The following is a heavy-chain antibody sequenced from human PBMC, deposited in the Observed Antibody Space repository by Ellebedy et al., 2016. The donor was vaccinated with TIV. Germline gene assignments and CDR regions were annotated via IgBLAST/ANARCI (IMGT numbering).Heavy chain of an antibody. Sequence: GGSLRLSXLVSGFTFGSFSMYWVRQAPGKGLEYVSAIGSDGANTYYVDSVKGRLTISRDNSRNTLYLQMTSLRPEDTAVYYCVKGDSSGFYYVRRFDYWGQGTLVTVSS. CDR3: VKGDSSGFYYVRRFDY. D-gene: IGHD3-22*01. J-gene: IGHJ4*02. V-gene: IGHV3-64D*06. CDR1: GFTFGSFS. CDR2: IGSDGANT.